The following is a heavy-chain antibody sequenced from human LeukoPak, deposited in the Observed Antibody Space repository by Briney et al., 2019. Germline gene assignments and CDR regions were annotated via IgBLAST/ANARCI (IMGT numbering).Heavy chain of an antibody. CDR1: GFTVSSNY. Sequence: PGGSLRLSCAASGFTVSSNYMSWVRQAPGKGLEWVSSISSSSTYMYYADSVKGRFTISRDNAKNTLYLQMNSLRAEDTAVYYCARARVQLWYSWDAFDIWGQGTMVTVSS. V-gene: IGHV3-21*01. CDR3: ARARVQLWYSWDAFDI. CDR2: ISSSSTYM. J-gene: IGHJ3*02. D-gene: IGHD5-18*01.